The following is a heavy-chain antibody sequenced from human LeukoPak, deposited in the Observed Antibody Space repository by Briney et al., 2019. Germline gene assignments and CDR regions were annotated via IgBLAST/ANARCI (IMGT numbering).Heavy chain of an antibody. J-gene: IGHJ4*02. CDR1: GGSFSGYY. D-gene: IGHD4-17*01. Sequence: KPSETLSLTCAVYGGSFSGYYWSWIRQPPGKGLEWIGEINHSGSTNYNPSLKSRVTISVDTSKNQFSLKLSSVTAADTAVYYCARGYTRFYGVPGRFDYWGQGTLVTVSS. CDR2: INHSGST. CDR3: ARGYTRFYGVPGRFDY. V-gene: IGHV4-34*01.